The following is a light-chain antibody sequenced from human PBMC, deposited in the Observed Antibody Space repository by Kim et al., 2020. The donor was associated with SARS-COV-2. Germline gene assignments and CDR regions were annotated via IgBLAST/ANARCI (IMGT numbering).Light chain of an antibody. Sequence: QSALTQPPSAPGSPRQSVTISCTGTSCDVGGYNYVSWYQQHPGKAPKLMIYEVSKRPSGVPDRFSGSKSGNTASLTVSGLQAEDEADYYCSSYAGSNNVFGAGTKVTVL. J-gene: IGLJ1*01. V-gene: IGLV2-8*01. CDR3: SSYAGSNNV. CDR2: EVS. CDR1: SCDVGGYNY.